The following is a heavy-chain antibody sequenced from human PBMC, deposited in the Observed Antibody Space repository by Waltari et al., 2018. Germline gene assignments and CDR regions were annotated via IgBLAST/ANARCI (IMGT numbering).Heavy chain of an antibody. D-gene: IGHD6-19*01. J-gene: IGHJ6*02. CDR1: GGTFSSYA. V-gene: IGHV1-69*08. CDR3: ARVSRYSSGWRYGMDV. CDR2: IIPSFGTA. Sequence: QVQLVQSGAEVKKPGSSVKVSCKASGGTFSSYAISWVRQAPGQGLEWMGRIIPSFGTANYAQKFQGRVTITADKSTSTAYMELSSLRSEDTAVYYCARVSRYSSGWRYGMDVWGQGTTVTVSS.